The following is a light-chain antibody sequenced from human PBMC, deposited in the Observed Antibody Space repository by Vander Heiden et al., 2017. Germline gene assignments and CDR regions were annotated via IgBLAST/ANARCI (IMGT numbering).Light chain of an antibody. J-gene: IGLJ2*01. CDR2: KNS. V-gene: IGLV3-1*01. CDR1: KLGDKY. CDR3: QALDSSIVV. Sequence: SYELPQPPSVSVSPGPTASITCSGDKLGDKYACCDPQKPSHCLVLVIYKNSKRTAQSPDLFSCSYSATTATLTMVGTQAGDDDYYYCQALDSSIVVFGGGTKLTVL.